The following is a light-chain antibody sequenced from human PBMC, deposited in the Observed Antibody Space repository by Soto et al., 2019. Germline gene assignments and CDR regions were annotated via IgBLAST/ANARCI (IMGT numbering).Light chain of an antibody. CDR1: QSIRTN. CDR3: QQYFNWPLTWT. CDR2: GAS. Sequence: EIVLTQSPATLSVSAGGTVTLSCRASQSIRTNVAWYQQIPGQAPRLLVYGASTRATGVPARFSCSGSGIDFTLTLSRLQSEHSAFYYCQQYFNWPLTWTFGPGTKVQIK. V-gene: IGKV3-15*01. J-gene: IGKJ3*01.